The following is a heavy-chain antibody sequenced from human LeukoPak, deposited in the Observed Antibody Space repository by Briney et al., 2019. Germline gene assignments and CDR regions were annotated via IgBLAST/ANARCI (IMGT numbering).Heavy chain of an antibody. CDR2: IRSKAYGGTI. J-gene: IGHJ6*04. Sequence: GGSLRLSCTASGFTFGDHAMSWVRQAPGKGLEWVGFIRSKAYGGTIEYAASVKGRFTISRDDSKSIAYLQMNSLKTEDTAVYYCARERSEYSYGHYYYYGMDVWGKGTTVTVSS. D-gene: IGHD5-18*01. CDR1: GFTFGDHA. CDR3: ARERSEYSYGHYYYYGMDV. V-gene: IGHV3-49*04.